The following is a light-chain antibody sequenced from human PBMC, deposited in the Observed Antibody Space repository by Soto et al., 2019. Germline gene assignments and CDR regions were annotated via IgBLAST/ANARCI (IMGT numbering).Light chain of an antibody. CDR3: QQYGSSPWT. J-gene: IGKJ1*01. CDR2: GAS. CDR1: QSVSSSY. V-gene: IGKV3-20*01. Sequence: LTQSAGTLSLSTGERATLSCRASQSVSSSYLAWYQQKPGQAPRLLIYGASSRATGIPDRFSGSGSGTDFTLTISRLEPEDFAVYYCQQYGSSPWTFGQRTKVDI.